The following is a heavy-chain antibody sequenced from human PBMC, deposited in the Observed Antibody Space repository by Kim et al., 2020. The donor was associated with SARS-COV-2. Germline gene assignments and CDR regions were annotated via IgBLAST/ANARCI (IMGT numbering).Heavy chain of an antibody. J-gene: IGHJ4*02. V-gene: IGHV3-33*01. Sequence: YADSVKGRFTISRDNSKNTLYLQMNSLRAEDTAVYYCARDLDRTTVTLFYWGQGTLVTVSS. CDR3: ARDLDRTTVTLFY. D-gene: IGHD4-17*01.